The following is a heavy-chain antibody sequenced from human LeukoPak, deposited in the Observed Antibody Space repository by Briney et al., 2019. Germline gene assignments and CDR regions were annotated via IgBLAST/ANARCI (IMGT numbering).Heavy chain of an antibody. CDR3: ASVTPSSGSYYDY. CDR2: IIPIFGTA. CDR1: GGTFSSYA. J-gene: IGHJ4*02. Sequence: SVKVSCKASGGTFSSYAISWVRQAPGQGLEWMGGIIPIFGTANYAQKFQGRVTITTDESTSTAYMELSSLRSEDTAVYYCASVTPSSGSYYDYWGQGALVTVSS. V-gene: IGHV1-69*05. D-gene: IGHD1-26*01.